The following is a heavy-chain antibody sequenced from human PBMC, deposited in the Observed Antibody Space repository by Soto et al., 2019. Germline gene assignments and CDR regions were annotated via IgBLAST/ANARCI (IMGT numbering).Heavy chain of an antibody. CDR3: AKDQVWQNSGYDLGGDY. CDR2: ISYDGSNK. Sequence: QVQLVESGGGVVQPGRSLRLSCAASGFTFSSHGMHWVRQAPGKGLEWVAVISYDGSNKYYADSVKGRFTISRDNSKNTLYLQMNSLRAEDTAVYYCAKDQVWQNSGYDLGGDYWGQGTLVTVSS. J-gene: IGHJ4*02. CDR1: GFTFSSHG. V-gene: IGHV3-30*18. D-gene: IGHD5-12*01.